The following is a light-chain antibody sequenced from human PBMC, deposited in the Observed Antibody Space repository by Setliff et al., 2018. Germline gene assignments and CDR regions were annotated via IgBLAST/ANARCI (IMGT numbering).Light chain of an antibody. CDR2: EVS. CDR3: TSYTSSSTLYG. J-gene: IGLJ1*01. CDR1: SSDVGGYNY. Sequence: QSALTQPASVSGSPGQSITISCTGTSSDVGGYNYVSWYQQHPGKAPKPMIYEVSNRPSGVSNRFSGSKSGNTASLTISGLQAEDEADYYCTSYTSSSTLYGFGTGTKVTV. V-gene: IGLV2-14*01.